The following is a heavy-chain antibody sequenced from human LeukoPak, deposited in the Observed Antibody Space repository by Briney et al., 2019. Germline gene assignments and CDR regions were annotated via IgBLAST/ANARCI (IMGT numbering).Heavy chain of an antibody. CDR1: GYTFTGYY. CDR3: ARETDLLDAFDI. Sequence: ASVKVSCKASGYTFTGYYMHWVRQAPGQGLEWMGWISAYSGNTNYAQKLQSRVTMTTDTSTSTAYMELRSLRSDDTAVYYCARETDLLDAFDIWGQGTMVTVSS. V-gene: IGHV1-18*04. D-gene: IGHD2-21*02. CDR2: ISAYSGNT. J-gene: IGHJ3*02.